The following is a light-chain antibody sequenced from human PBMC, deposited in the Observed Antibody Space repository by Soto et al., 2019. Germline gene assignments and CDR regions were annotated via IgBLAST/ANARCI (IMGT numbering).Light chain of an antibody. Sequence: DIQMTQYPSTLSASVGDRVTITCRASPSISSWLAWYQQKPGKAPKLLIYDASSLESGVPSRFSGSGSGTEFTLTISSLQPEDFATYYCQQYNSYPWTFGQGTKVEIK. J-gene: IGKJ1*01. CDR2: DAS. CDR1: PSISSW. CDR3: QQYNSYPWT. V-gene: IGKV1-5*01.